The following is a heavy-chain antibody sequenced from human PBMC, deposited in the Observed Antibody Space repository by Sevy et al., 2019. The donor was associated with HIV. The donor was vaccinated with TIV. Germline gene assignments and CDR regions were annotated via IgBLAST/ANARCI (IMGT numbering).Heavy chain of an antibody. CDR3: ARGGFYFGSEDYYGKAGYDS. J-gene: IGHJ4*02. D-gene: IGHD3-10*01. V-gene: IGHV3-9*01. CDR1: GFSFNDYA. CDR2: INWDGSEK. Sequence: GGSLRLSCATSGFSFNDYAMHWVRQAPGKGLEWVSGINWDGSEKDYADSVEGRFTISRNNDKKSLFLQMSSLRREDTALYFCARGGFYFGSEDYYGKAGYDSWGPGTVVTVSS.